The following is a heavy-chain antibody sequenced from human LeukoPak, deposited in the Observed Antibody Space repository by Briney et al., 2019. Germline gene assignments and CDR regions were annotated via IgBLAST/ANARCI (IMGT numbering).Heavy chain of an antibody. CDR2: IWYDGSNK. Sequence: PGGSLRLSCAASGFTFSSFSMSWVRQAPGKGLEWVAVIWYDGSNKYYADSVKGRFTISRDNSKNTLYLQMNSLRAEDTAVYYCARDGTGSGFDYWGQGTLVTVSS. CDR1: GFTFSSFS. V-gene: IGHV3-33*08. CDR3: ARDGTGSGFDY. D-gene: IGHD1-7*01. J-gene: IGHJ4*02.